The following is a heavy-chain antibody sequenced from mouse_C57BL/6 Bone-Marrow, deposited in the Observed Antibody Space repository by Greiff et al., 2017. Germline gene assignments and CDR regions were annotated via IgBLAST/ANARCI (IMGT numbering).Heavy chain of an antibody. D-gene: IGHD1-1*02. J-gene: IGHJ2*01. CDR3: TRYGDFDY. V-gene: IGHV1-64*01. CDR1: GYTFNSYW. Sequence: QVQLQQSGAELVKPGASVKLSCKASGYTFNSYWMHWVKQRPGQGLEWIGLIDPENGGTKYNEKFKGKATMTADTSSSTAYLQLSSLTSEDSAVYCCTRYGDFDYWGQGTTLTVSS. CDR2: IDPENGGT.